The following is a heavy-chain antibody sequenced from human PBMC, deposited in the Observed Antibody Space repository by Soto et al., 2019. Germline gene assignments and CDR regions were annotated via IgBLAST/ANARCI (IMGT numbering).Heavy chain of an antibody. CDR2: ISSSSSTI. Sequence: PGGSLRLSCAASGFTFSSYSMNWVRQAPGKGLEWVSYISSSSSTIYYADSVRGRFTISRDNAKNSLYLQMNSLRDEDTAVYYCARGITYYDSSGYSRYWYFDLWGRSTLVTVSS. D-gene: IGHD3-22*01. CDR3: ARGITYYDSSGYSRYWYFDL. CDR1: GFTFSSYS. J-gene: IGHJ2*01. V-gene: IGHV3-48*02.